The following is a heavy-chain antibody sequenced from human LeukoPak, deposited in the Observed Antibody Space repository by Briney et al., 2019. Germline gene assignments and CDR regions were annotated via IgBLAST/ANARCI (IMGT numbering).Heavy chain of an antibody. CDR1: GGSFSGYY. Sequence: SETLSLTCAVYGGSFSGYYWSWIRQPPGKGLEWIGEINDSGSTNCNPSLKSRVTLSVDTSKNQFSLRLSSVTAADTAVYYCARRLVDSRARQVGDHWGQGTLVTVSS. CDR2: INDSGST. V-gene: IGHV4-34*01. D-gene: IGHD6-19*01. J-gene: IGHJ4*02. CDR3: ARRLVDSRARQVGDH.